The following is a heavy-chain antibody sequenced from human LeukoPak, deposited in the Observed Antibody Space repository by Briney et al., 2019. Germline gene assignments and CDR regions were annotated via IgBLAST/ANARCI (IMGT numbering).Heavy chain of an antibody. D-gene: IGHD3-10*01. CDR3: ARGGLYYYGSGSYTPFDP. Sequence: SETLSLTCAASGGSISSGGYSWSWIRQPPGKGLEWIGYIYHSGSTYYNPSLKSRVTISVDRSKNQFSLKLSSVTAADTAVYYCARGGLYYYGSGSYTPFDPWGQGTLVTVSS. V-gene: IGHV4-30-2*01. J-gene: IGHJ5*02. CDR1: GGSISSGGYS. CDR2: IYHSGST.